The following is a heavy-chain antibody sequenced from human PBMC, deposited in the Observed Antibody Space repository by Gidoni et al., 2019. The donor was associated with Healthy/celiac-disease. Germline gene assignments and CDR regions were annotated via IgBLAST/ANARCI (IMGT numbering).Heavy chain of an antibody. CDR2: IYPGDSDT. J-gene: IGHJ6*03. CDR3: ARLSDCSSTSCYEEGDYYYYMDV. Sequence: EVQLVQSGAEVKKPGESLKISCKGSGYSFTSYWIGWVRQMPGKGLEWMGIIYPGDSDTRYSPSFQGQVTISADKSISTAYLQWSSLKASDTAMYYCARLSDCSSTSCYEEGDYYYYMDVWGKGTTVTVSS. CDR1: GYSFTSYW. V-gene: IGHV5-51*01. D-gene: IGHD2-2*01.